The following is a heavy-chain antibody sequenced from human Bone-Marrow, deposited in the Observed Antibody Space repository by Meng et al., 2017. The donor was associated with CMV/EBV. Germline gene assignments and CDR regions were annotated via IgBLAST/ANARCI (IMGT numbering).Heavy chain of an antibody. CDR1: GFTFSSYS. V-gene: IGHV3-21*01. J-gene: IGHJ6*02. Sequence: ESLKISCAASGFTFSSYSMNWVRQAPGKGLEWVSSISSSSSYIYYADSVKGRFTISRDNAKNSLYLQMISLRAEDTAVYYCVKERRGSSGYLTSPGMDVWGQGTTVTVSS. D-gene: IGHD3-22*01. CDR3: VKERRGSSGYLTSPGMDV. CDR2: ISSSSSYI.